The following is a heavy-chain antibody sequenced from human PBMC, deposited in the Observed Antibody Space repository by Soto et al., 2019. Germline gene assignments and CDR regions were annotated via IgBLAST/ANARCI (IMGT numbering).Heavy chain of an antibody. D-gene: IGHD3-10*01. J-gene: IGHJ5*01. CDR2: VNPNTGNT. Sequence: QVQLVQSGAEVKKPGASVKVSCTGSGYTFRSYDIHWGRQATGQGLEWMGWVNPNTGNTGYAQKFQGRVTMTRDMSKSSAYMEVNSLTSEDTAIYYCARAYGAGSFDFWGQGTLVSVSS. CDR1: GYTFRSYD. V-gene: IGHV1-8*01. CDR3: ARAYGAGSFDF.